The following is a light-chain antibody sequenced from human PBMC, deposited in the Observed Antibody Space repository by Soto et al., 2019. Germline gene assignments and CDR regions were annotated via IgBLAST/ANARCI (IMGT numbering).Light chain of an antibody. CDR1: QSVSSSY. Sequence: EIVLTQSPGTLSLSPGERATLSCRASQSVSSSYLAWYQQKPGQAPRLLIYGTSSRATGIPARFSGSGSGTDFTLTISSLEPEDFAVYYCQRYGSSGTFGQGTKVDIK. CDR3: QRYGSSGT. V-gene: IGKV3-20*01. CDR2: GTS. J-gene: IGKJ1*01.